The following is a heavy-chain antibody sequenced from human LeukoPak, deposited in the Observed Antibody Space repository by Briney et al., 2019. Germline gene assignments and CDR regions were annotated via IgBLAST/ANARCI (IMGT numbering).Heavy chain of an antibody. Sequence: GESLKISCKGSGYSFTSYWIGWVRQMPGKGLEWMGIIYPGDSDTRYSPSFQGQVTISADKSISTAYLQWSSLKASDTAMYYCARAPTYYYDSSEYYYYGMDVWGQGTTVTVSS. D-gene: IGHD3-22*01. CDR2: IYPGDSDT. CDR1: GYSFTSYW. J-gene: IGHJ6*02. V-gene: IGHV5-51*01. CDR3: ARAPTYYYDSSEYYYYGMDV.